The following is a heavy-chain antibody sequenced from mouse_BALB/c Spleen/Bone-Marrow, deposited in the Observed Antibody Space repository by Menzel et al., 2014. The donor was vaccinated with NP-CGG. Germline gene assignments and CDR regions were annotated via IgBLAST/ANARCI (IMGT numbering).Heavy chain of an antibody. D-gene: IGHD2-1*01. V-gene: IGHV1S22*01. Sequence: GSALVRPGASVKLSCKASGYTFTRYLIHWVKQRPGQGLEWIGNIYPGSGSTNYDEKFQSKATLTVDTSSSTAYMQLSSLTSEDSAVYYCTRTYGNYPAWFAYWGQGTLVTVSA. J-gene: IGHJ3*01. CDR2: IYPGSGST. CDR3: TRTYGNYPAWFAY. CDR1: GYTFTRYL.